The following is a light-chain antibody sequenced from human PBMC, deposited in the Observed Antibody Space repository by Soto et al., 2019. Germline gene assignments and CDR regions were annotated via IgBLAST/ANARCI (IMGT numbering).Light chain of an antibody. V-gene: IGKV3-20*01. J-gene: IGKJ1*01. CDR1: QSVSSSY. CDR3: QQYGSSPGT. CDR2: GAS. Sequence: EIVLTQSPGTLSLSPGERATLSCRASQSVSSSYLAWYQQKPGQAPRLLIYGASFRATGIPDRFSGSGSGTGFTLTISRLETEDFAVYYCQQYGSSPGTFGQGTKVEIK.